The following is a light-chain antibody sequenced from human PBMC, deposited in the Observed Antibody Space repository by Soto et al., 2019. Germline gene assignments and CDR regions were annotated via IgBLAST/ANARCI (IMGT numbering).Light chain of an antibody. CDR2: EVS. V-gene: IGLV2-8*01. J-gene: IGLJ1*01. CDR1: SSDVGGYNY. CDR3: SSYAGSNNV. Sequence: QSALTQPPSASGSPGQSVTISCTGTSSDVGGYNYVSWYQQHPGKAPKLMIYEVSKRPSGVPDRFSGSKSGNTASLTVAGIQAEDEADYYCSSYAGSNNVFGTGTKLTVL.